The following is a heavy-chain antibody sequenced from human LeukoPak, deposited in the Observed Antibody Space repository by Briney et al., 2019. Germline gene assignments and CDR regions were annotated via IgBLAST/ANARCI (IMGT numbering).Heavy chain of an antibody. V-gene: IGHV3-53*01. CDR3: ARRAGEYSHPYDY. Sequence: PGGSLRLSCTVSGFTLSSNSMSWVRQAPGKGLEWVSFIYRVGNTHYSDSVRGRFTISRNNSKKKLYLRINSAEAEDPAVYYCARRAGEYSHPYDYWGQGTLVTVSS. CDR2: IYRVGNT. J-gene: IGHJ4*02. D-gene: IGHD4-17*01. CDR1: GFTLSSNS.